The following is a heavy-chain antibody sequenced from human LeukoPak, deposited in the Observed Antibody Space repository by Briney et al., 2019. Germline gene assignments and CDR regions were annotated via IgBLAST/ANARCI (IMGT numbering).Heavy chain of an antibody. CDR1: GFTFSSYA. D-gene: IGHD5-18*01. V-gene: IGHV3-23*01. J-gene: IGHJ4*02. Sequence: PGGSLRLSCAASGFTFSSYAMSWVRQAPGKGLEWVSAISGSGGSTYYADSVKGRFTISRDNSKNTLYLQMNSLRAEDTAVYYCAKDREPGYSYGYDFDYWGQGTLVTVSS. CDR3: AKDREPGYSYGYDFDY. CDR2: ISGSGGST.